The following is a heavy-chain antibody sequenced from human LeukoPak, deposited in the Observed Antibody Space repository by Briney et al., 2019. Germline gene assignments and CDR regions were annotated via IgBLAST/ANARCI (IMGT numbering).Heavy chain of an antibody. Sequence: GGSLRLSCAASGFTFSDYYMSWIRQAPGKGLEWVSYISSRGSTIYYADSVQGRFTISRDNAKNSLFLQMNSLRAEDTAVYYCARSHYSGYDSWGQGTLVTVSS. D-gene: IGHD5-12*01. V-gene: IGHV3-11*04. CDR3: ARSHYSGYDS. CDR1: GFTFSDYY. J-gene: IGHJ4*02. CDR2: ISSRGSTI.